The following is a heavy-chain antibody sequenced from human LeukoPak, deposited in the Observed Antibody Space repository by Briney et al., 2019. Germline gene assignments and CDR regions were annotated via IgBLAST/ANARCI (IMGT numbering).Heavy chain of an antibody. CDR2: AYYRSKWYI. D-gene: IGHD6-13*01. Sequence: SQTLSLTCAISGDSVSGSPAVWNWIRQSPSRGLEWLGRAYYRSKWYIDYAVSVKGRITITPDTSKNQFSLQLNSVTPEDTAVYYCARDVSAAAKAGEYYYYGMDVWGQGTTVTVSS. V-gene: IGHV6-1*01. CDR3: ARDVSAAAKAGEYYYYGMDV. CDR1: GDSVSGSPAV. J-gene: IGHJ6*02.